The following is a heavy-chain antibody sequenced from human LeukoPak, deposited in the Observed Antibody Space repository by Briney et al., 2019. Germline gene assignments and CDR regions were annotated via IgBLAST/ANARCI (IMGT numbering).Heavy chain of an antibody. D-gene: IGHD6-13*01. CDR1: SASITSSPYF. Sequence: SETLSLTCTVSSASITSSPYFWGWIRQSPGKGLEWIGSISYSGTTYYNPSLKRRVTMSVDTSKNQFSLKLSSVTAADTAVYYCARHGPGGSSSWYNWYFDLWGRGTLVTVSS. CDR2: ISYSGTT. CDR3: ARHGPGGSSSWYNWYFDL. J-gene: IGHJ2*01. V-gene: IGHV4-39*01.